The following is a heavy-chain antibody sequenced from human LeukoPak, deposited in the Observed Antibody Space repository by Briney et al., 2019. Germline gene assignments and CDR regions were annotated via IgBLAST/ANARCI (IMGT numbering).Heavy chain of an antibody. CDR2: INHSGNI. V-gene: IGHV4-34*01. Sequence: SETLSLTCAVYGGSFSGHYWSWIRHPPGKGPEWIGEINHSGNINYNQSLKSRGIIAVDTAKNQFSLKLKSLAAADTAVYYCAAQWLTGRVMTAWGQGTLVTVSS. CDR3: AAQWLTGRVMTA. D-gene: IGHD6-19*01. CDR1: GGSFSGHY. J-gene: IGHJ5*02.